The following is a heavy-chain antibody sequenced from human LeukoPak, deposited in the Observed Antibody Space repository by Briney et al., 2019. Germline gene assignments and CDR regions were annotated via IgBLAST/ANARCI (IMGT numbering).Heavy chain of an antibody. J-gene: IGHJ5*02. CDR3: ARDRGSGYVRNWFDP. V-gene: IGHV1-2*02. CDR2: INPNSGGT. CDR1: GYTFTGYY. Sequence: ASVKVSCKASGYTFTGYYMHWVRQAPGQGLEWMGWINPNSGGTNYAQKFQGRVTMTRDTSISTAYMELSRLRSDDTAVYYCARDRGSGYVRNWFDPWGQGTLVTVSS. D-gene: IGHD5-12*01.